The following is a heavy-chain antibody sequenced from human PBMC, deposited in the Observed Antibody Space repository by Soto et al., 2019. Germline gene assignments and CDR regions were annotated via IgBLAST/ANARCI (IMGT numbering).Heavy chain of an antibody. J-gene: IGHJ6*02. D-gene: IGHD3-9*01. CDR1: GFTFSSYS. V-gene: IGHV3-48*02. CDR3: ARDPFDYDIPPAHYGMDV. Sequence: EVQLVESGGGLVQPGGSLRLSCAASGFTFSSYSMNWVRQAPGKGLEWVSYISSSSSTIYYADSVKGRFTISRDNAKNSLYLQMNSLRDEDTAVYYCARDPFDYDIPPAHYGMDVWGQGTTVTVSS. CDR2: ISSSSSTI.